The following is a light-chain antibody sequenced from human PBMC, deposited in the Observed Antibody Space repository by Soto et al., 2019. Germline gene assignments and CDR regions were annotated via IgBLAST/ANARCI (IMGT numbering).Light chain of an antibody. CDR1: SSDVGSYNL. J-gene: IGLJ2*01. CDR3: CSYAGSSTDVV. CDR2: EGS. Sequence: QSALTQPASVSGSPGQSITISCTGTSSDVGSYNLVSWYQQHPGKAPKLMIYEGSKRPSGVSNRFSGSKSGNTASLTISGLQAEDEAEYYCCSYAGSSTDVVFGGGTTVTVL. V-gene: IGLV2-23*01.